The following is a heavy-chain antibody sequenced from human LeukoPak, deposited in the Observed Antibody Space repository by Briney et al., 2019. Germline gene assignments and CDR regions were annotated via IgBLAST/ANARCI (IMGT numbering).Heavy chain of an antibody. CDR2: IYYSGST. D-gene: IGHD6-19*01. CDR3: ARGPAVPYVSSLWYSSGWYYFDY. CDR1: GDSISSSNYY. J-gene: IGHJ4*02. V-gene: IGHV4-61*05. Sequence: PSETLSLTCTVSGDSISSSNYYWDWIRQPPGKGLEWIGYIYYSGSTNYNPSLKSRVTISVDTSKNQFSLKLSSVTAADTAVYYCARGPAVPYVSSLWYSSGWYYFDYWGQGALVTVSS.